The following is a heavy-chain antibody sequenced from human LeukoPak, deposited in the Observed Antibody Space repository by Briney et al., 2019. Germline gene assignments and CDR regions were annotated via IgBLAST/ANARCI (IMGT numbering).Heavy chain of an antibody. CDR3: ASTRRAVAGPKSIDY. D-gene: IGHD6-19*01. V-gene: IGHV4-34*01. CDR2: INHSGST. Sequence: SETLSLTCAVYGGSFSGYYWSWIRQPPGKGLEWIGEINHSGSTNYNPSLKSRVTITVDTSKNQFSLKLSSVTAADTAVYYCASTRRAVAGPKSIDYWGQGTLVTVSS. CDR1: GGSFSGYY. J-gene: IGHJ4*02.